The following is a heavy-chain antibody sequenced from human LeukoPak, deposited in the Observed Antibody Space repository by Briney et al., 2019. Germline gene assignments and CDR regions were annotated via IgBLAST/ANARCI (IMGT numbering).Heavy chain of an antibody. CDR3: ARHSGSYYIEYYFDY. CDR2: IYPGDSNT. J-gene: IGHJ4*02. V-gene: IGHV5-51*01. Sequence: GESLEISFKGSGYSFTSYWIGWVRQVPGKGLEGMGIIYPGDSNTRYSPSFQGQVTISADKSISTAYLQWSSLKASDTAMYYCARHSGSYYIEYYFDYWGQGTLVTVSS. D-gene: IGHD1-26*01. CDR1: GYSFTSYW.